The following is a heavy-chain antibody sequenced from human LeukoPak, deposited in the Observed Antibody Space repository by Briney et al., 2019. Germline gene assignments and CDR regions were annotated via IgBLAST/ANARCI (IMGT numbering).Heavy chain of an antibody. CDR1: GYTFTGYY. CDR2: INPNSGGT. J-gene: IGHJ4*02. D-gene: IGHD3-10*01. Sequence: ASVKVSCKASGYTFTGYYMHWVRQAPGQGLEWMGWINPNSGGTNYAQKFQGRVTMTRGTSISTAYMELSRLRSDDTAVYYCARGKYYYGPFDYWGQGTLVTVSS. V-gene: IGHV1-2*02. CDR3: ARGKYYYGPFDY.